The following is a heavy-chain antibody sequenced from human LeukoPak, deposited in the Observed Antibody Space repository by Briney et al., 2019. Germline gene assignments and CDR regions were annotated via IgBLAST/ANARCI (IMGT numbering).Heavy chain of an antibody. Sequence: GGSLRLFCAASGFTFSTYRMSWVRQAPGKGLVWVANIIQDGSAKNYVDSVKGRFTISRDNAKNSLYLQMNSLRAEDTAVYYCARVTSYYYNTSGDYYFDYWGQGTLVTVSS. CDR2: IIQDGSAK. J-gene: IGHJ4*02. CDR3: ARVTSYYYNTSGDYYFDY. V-gene: IGHV3-7*04. CDR1: GFTFSTYR. D-gene: IGHD3-22*01.